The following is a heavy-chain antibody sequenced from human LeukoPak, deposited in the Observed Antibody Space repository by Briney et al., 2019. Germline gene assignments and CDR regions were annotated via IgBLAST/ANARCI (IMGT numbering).Heavy chain of an antibody. J-gene: IGHJ4*02. CDR1: GGSISNYY. Sequence: SETLSLTCTVFGGSISNYYWTWIRQPPGRGLEWIGYIYYSGSTNYNPSLKSRVTMSVDKSKNQFSLNLSSVTAADTAVYFCARGYTNYPYYFVYWGEGTLVTVSS. CDR2: IYYSGST. V-gene: IGHV4-59*01. CDR3: ARGYTNYPYYFVY. D-gene: IGHD4-11*01.